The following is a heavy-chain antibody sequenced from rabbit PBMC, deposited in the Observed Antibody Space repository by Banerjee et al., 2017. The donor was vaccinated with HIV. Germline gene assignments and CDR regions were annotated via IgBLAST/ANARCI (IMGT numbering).Heavy chain of an antibody. J-gene: IGHJ4*01. CDR1: GFDFSSYY. V-gene: IGHV1S7*01. Sequence: QLKESGGGLVQPGGSLKLSCKASGFDFSSYYMSWVRQAPGKGLEWIGYIDPVFGSTYYASWVNGRFTISSHNAQNTLYLQLNSLTAADTATYFCARERAYASSSGYFNLWGQGTLVTVS. D-gene: IGHD1-1*01. CDR2: IDPVFGST. CDR3: ARERAYASSSGYFNL.